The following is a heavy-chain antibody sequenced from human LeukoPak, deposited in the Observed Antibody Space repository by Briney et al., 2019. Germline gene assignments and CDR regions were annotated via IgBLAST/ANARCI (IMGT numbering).Heavy chain of an antibody. CDR1: GFTFTDHY. CDR2: INTGGSNI. D-gene: IGHD3/OR15-3a*01. CDR3: ARARDISGLVHYFDY. V-gene: IGHV3-11*01. Sequence: PGGSLRLSCAASGFTFTDHYLSWIRQAPGKGLERLSYINTGGSNIYYADSVKGRYTISSDNAKNLLYLQMNSLRAEDTAVYYCARARDISGLVHYFDYGGQGILVTVTS. J-gene: IGHJ4*02.